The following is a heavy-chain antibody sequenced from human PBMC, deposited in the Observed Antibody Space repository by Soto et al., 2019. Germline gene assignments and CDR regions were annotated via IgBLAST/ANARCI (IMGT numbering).Heavy chain of an antibody. J-gene: IGHJ6*02. CDR2: IKSKTDGGTT. CDR1: GFTFSNAW. Sequence: EVQLVESGGGLVKPGGSLRLSCAASGFTFSNAWMSWVRQAPGKGLEWGGRIKSKTDGGTTDYAAPVKGRFTISRDDSRNTLYLQMNRLKTEDTAVYYCTTDRSGSPPLPYYYYGMDVWGQGTTVTVSS. V-gene: IGHV3-15*01. CDR3: TTDRSGSPPLPYYYYGMDV. D-gene: IGHD3-10*01.